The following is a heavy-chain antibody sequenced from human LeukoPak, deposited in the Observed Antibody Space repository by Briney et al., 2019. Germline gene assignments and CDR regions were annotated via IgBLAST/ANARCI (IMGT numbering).Heavy chain of an antibody. CDR2: MSSDGSRK. D-gene: IGHD1-1*01. Sequence: PGGSLRLSCAASGFTFSSYSMNWVRQAPGKGLEWEAVMSSDGSRKHYGDSVKGRFTISRDNSESTLFLQMNSLRTDDTSVYFCAKYAYNWNAPDGFDMWGQGTMVIVSS. CDR1: GFTFSSYS. V-gene: IGHV3-30*18. CDR3: AKYAYNWNAPDGFDM. J-gene: IGHJ3*02.